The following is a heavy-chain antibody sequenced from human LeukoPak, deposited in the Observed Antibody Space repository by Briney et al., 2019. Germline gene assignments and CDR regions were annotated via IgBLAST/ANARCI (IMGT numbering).Heavy chain of an antibody. Sequence: GGSLRLSCAASGFTFSSYAMSWVRQAPGKGLEWVSAISGSGGSTYYADSVKGRFTISRDNSKNTLYLQMNSLRAEDTAVYYCARQPTGYCSGGSCSWPGLDYYYGMDVWGQGTTVTVSS. V-gene: IGHV3-23*01. CDR1: GFTFSSYA. D-gene: IGHD2-15*01. CDR2: ISGSGGST. CDR3: ARQPTGYCSGGSCSWPGLDYYYGMDV. J-gene: IGHJ6*02.